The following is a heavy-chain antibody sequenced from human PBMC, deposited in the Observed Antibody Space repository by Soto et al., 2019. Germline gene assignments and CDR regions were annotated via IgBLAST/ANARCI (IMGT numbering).Heavy chain of an antibody. CDR1: GGTFSSYA. V-gene: IGHV1-69*01. J-gene: IGHJ6*02. Sequence: QVQLVQSGAEVKKPGSSVKVSCKASGGTFSSYAISWVRQAPGQVLEWMGGIVPIFGTANYAQKIQGRVTINADESTSTAYMELSSLRCEDTAVYSCARGSYYYYGMDFWGQGTTVTVSS. CDR2: IVPIFGTA. CDR3: ARGSYYYYGMDF.